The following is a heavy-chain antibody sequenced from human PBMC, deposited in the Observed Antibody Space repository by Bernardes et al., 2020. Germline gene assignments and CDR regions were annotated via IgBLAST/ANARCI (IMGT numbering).Heavy chain of an antibody. D-gene: IGHD3-10*01. CDR2: IDCRGGSI. J-gene: IGHJ4*02. Sequence: GGSLRLSCAASGFTFNNYAMAWIRQAPGKGLEWVASIDCRGGSISNADPVTGRFTISKDNHKNTLYLQMISVGADDTDVYYCAKKITVSYPFDCWGQGTLVTVSS. CDR1: GFTFNNYA. CDR3: AKKITVSYPFDC. V-gene: IGHV3-23*01.